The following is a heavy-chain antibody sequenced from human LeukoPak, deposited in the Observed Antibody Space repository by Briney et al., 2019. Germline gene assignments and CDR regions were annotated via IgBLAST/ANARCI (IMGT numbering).Heavy chain of an antibody. CDR1: GFTFDDYA. J-gene: IGHJ4*02. CDR3: AKRGDYLEFDY. CDR2: ISWNSGSI. Sequence: SLSLSCAASGFTFDDYAMLWVRKAPGKGLEWVLGISWNSGSIGYADSVKGRFTIYRDNAKNSLYLQMNSLRAEDTALYYCAKRGDYLEFDYWGQGTLVSVSS. V-gene: IGHV3-9*01. D-gene: IGHD4-17*01.